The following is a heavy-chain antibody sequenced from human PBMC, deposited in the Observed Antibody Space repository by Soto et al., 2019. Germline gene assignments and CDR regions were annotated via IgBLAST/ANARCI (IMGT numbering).Heavy chain of an antibody. Sequence: QVQLQQWGAGLLKPSETLSLTCAVYGGSFSGYHWTWIRQPPGRGLDWNGEITHSGSPNYNPSLKSRVTISLDTSKNQFALNLRSVSAAATAVYYCAGIPGSDDSDPHDCWGQGTLVTVSS. J-gene: IGHJ4*02. D-gene: IGHD1-26*01. CDR3: AGIPGSDDSDPHDC. CDR2: ITHSGSP. CDR1: GGSFSGYH. V-gene: IGHV4-34*01.